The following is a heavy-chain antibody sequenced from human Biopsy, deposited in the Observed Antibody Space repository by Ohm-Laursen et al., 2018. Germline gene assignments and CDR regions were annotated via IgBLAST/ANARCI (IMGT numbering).Heavy chain of an antibody. J-gene: IGHJ4*02. D-gene: IGHD1-26*01. Sequence: GTLSLTCTVSGDSLTSGPENWSWIRQPPGKGLEWIGYIYYSGSTNYNPSLRSRVTISVDRSKNQFSLELSSVTAADTAVYYCARVGAGAPSIDYFDYWGQGALVTISS. V-gene: IGHV4-61*01. CDR3: ARVGAGAPSIDYFDY. CDR2: IYYSGST. CDR1: GDSLTSGPEN.